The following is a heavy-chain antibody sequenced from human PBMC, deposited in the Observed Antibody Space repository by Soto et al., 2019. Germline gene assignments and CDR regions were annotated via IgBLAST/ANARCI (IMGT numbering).Heavy chain of an antibody. J-gene: IGHJ5*02. Sequence: QVQLVQSGAEVKKPGASVRVSCKASGYTFTSYGISWVRQAPGQGLEWMGWISGYNGYTNYAQKLQGRVTMPKDTSTSTANMELRRLRSDDPAVYYCARGYCSGGSCYTGLFDPWGQGTLVTVSS. D-gene: IGHD2-15*01. CDR1: GYTFTSYG. CDR3: ARGYCSGGSCYTGLFDP. CDR2: ISGYNGYT. V-gene: IGHV1-18*01.